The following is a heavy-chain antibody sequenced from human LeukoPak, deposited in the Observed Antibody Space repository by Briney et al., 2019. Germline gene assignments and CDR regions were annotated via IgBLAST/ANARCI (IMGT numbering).Heavy chain of an antibody. CDR1: GGSFSGYY. V-gene: IGHV4-34*01. D-gene: IGHD1-26*01. CDR2: INHSGST. Sequence: SETLSLTCAVYGGSFSGYYWSWIRQPPGKGLEWIGEINHSGSTNYNPSLKSRVTMSVDTSRSQFSLRLSSVTAADTALYYCARQEIPSSYYGLDYWGQGTLVTVSS. CDR3: ARQEIPSSYYGLDY. J-gene: IGHJ4*02.